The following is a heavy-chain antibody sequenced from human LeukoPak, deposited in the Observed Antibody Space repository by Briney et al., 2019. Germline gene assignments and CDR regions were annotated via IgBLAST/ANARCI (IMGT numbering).Heavy chain of an antibody. D-gene: IGHD3-9*01. CDR1: GFTFSSYA. V-gene: IGHV3-23*01. J-gene: IGHJ6*03. CDR3: AKCPNYEILTGHQAYYYMDV. Sequence: PGGSLRLSCAASGFTFSSYAMSWVRQAPGKGLEWVSAISGSGGSTYYADSVKGRFTISRDNSKNTLYLQMNSLRAEDTAVYYCAKCPNYEILTGHQAYYYMDVWGKGTTVTVSS. CDR2: ISGSGGST.